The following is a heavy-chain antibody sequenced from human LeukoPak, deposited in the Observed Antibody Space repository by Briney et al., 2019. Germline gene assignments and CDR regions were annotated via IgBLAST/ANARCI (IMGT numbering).Heavy chain of an antibody. D-gene: IGHD2-2*01. J-gene: IGHJ6*03. V-gene: IGHV1-8*01. CDR3: ARDGNIVVVPAATRTYYYYYMDV. Sequence: ASVKVSCKASGYTFTSYDINWVRQATGQGLEWMGWMNPNSGNTGYAQKFQGRVTMTRNTSISTAYMELRSLRSDDTAVYYCARDGNIVVVPAATRTYYYYYMDVWGKGTTVTVSS. CDR2: MNPNSGNT. CDR1: GYTFTSYD.